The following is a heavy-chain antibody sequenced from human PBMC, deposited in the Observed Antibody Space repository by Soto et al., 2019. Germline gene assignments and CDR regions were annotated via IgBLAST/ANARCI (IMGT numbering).Heavy chain of an antibody. CDR1: GASISNYY. V-gene: IGHV4-59*01. J-gene: IGHJ4*02. D-gene: IGHD6-19*01. CDR2: IYNGEST. CDR3: AQTTGWPGFDY. Sequence: QMQLQESGPGLVKPSETMSLTCTASGASISNYYWNWIRQPPGKGLEWIGHIYNGESTNYNPSLNSRVTISVDTSKNQFSLKLGSVTAADTAVYYCAQTTGWPGFDYWGQGILVTVSS.